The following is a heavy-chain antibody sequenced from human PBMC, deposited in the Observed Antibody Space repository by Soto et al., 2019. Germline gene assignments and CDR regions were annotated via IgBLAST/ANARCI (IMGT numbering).Heavy chain of an antibody. V-gene: IGHV4-34*01. Sequence: SETLSLTCAVYGGSFSGYYWSWIRQPPGKGLEWIGEINHSGSTNYNPSLKSRVTISVDTSKNQFSLKLSSVTAADTAVYYCARDLIAAAGTSGFDPWGQGTLATVSS. CDR1: GGSFSGYY. J-gene: IGHJ5*02. CDR3: ARDLIAAAGTSGFDP. CDR2: INHSGST. D-gene: IGHD6-13*01.